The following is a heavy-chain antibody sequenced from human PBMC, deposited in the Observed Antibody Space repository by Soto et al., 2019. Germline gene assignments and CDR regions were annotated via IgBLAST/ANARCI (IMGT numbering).Heavy chain of an antibody. J-gene: IGHJ4*02. V-gene: IGHV4-34*01. CDR3: ARERRVVGGYSSSWYDYFDS. D-gene: IGHD6-13*01. CDR2: VNHSGCT. Sequence: QVQLQQWGAGLLKPSETLSLTCGVYGGSFSAYFWTWIRQPPGRGLEWMGEVNHSGCTNYNPSLKSRVTISLDSSKSQLSLKLSSVTAADTAVYYCARERRVVGGYSSSWYDYFDSWGQGSLVTVSS. CDR1: GGSFSAYF.